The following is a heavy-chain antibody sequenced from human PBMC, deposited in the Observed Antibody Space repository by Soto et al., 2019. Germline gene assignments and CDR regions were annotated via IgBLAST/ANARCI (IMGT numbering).Heavy chain of an antibody. D-gene: IGHD4-4*01. CDR1: GFTFSSYA. CDR3: ASQYAYRGTDAFDI. CDR2: ISYDGSNK. Sequence: GGSLRLSCAASGFTFSSYAMYWVRQAPGKGLEWVAVISYDGSNKYYADSVKGRFTISRDNSKNTLYLQMNSLRAEDTAVYYCASQYAYRGTDAFDIWGQGTMVTVSS. J-gene: IGHJ3*02. V-gene: IGHV3-30-3*01.